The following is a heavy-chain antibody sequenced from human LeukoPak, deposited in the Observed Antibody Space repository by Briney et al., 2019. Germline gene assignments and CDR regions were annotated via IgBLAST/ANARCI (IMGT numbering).Heavy chain of an antibody. CDR3: ARWWSCGGDCYFLDY. CDR1: GYTFTSYG. Sequence: ASVKVSCKASGYTFTSYGISWVRQAPGQGLEWMGWISAYNGNTNYAQKLQGRVTMTTDTSTSTAYMELRSLRSDDTAVYYCARWWSCGGDCYFLDYWGQGTLVTVSS. CDR2: ISAYNGNT. J-gene: IGHJ4*02. V-gene: IGHV1-18*01. D-gene: IGHD2-21*02.